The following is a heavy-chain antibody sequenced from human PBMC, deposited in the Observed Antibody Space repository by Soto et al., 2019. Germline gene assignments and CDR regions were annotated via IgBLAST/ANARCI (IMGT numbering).Heavy chain of an antibody. V-gene: IGHV1-18*01. CDR3: AREGLLGGTLFAFDI. D-gene: IGHD3-16*01. CDR2: ISAHNGNT. Sequence: QVQLVQSGAEVKKPGASVKVSCQASGYTFTNYGVGWVRQAPGQGLEWMGWISAHNGNTDYLQSLQGRLTLTTDTSPSTAYMELKSLRSDDTAVYFCAREGLLGGTLFAFDIWGQGTLVTVSS. J-gene: IGHJ3*02. CDR1: GYTFTNYG.